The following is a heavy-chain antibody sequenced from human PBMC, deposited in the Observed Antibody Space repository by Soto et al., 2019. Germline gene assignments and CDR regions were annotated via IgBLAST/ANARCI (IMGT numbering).Heavy chain of an antibody. CDR1: GYTFTRYY. J-gene: IGHJ6*03. D-gene: IGHD2-2*01. CDR2: INPKSGGT. CDR3: ARGYCSGTSCYAANYYYYMDV. V-gene: IGHV1-2*04. Sequence: ASVKVSCKASGYTFTRYYIHWGRQAPGQRVEWIGWINPKSGGTHYAQNFQGWVTMARDTSISTAYMELSRLKSDDTAVYYCARGYCSGTSCYAANYYYYMDVWGTGTTVTVSS.